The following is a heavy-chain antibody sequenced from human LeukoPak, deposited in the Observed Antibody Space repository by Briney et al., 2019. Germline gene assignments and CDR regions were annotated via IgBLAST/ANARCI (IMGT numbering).Heavy chain of an antibody. D-gene: IGHD5-12*01. CDR3: ARESQRYAAV. CDR1: GGTFSSYG. Sequence: SVKVSCKASGGTFSSYGITWVRQAPGQGLEWMGGIIPMSGTANYAQKFQGRVTITSDDSTSTAYMELSSLRSEDTAVYYCARESQRYAAVWGQGTTVTVSS. V-gene: IGHV1-69*13. CDR2: IIPMSGTA. J-gene: IGHJ6*02.